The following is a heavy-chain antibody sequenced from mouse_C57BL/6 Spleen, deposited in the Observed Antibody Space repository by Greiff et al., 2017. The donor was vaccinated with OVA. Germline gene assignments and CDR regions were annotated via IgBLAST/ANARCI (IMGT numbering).Heavy chain of an antibody. Sequence: EVQVVESGGGLVKPGGSLKLSCAASGFTFSSYAMSWVRQTPEKRLEWVATISDGGSYTYYPDNVKGRFTIARDNAKNNLYLQMSHLKSEDTAMYYSARGYGFAYWGQGTLVTVSA. CDR2: ISDGGSYT. J-gene: IGHJ3*01. CDR3: ARGYGFAY. CDR1: GFTFSSYA. V-gene: IGHV5-4*01.